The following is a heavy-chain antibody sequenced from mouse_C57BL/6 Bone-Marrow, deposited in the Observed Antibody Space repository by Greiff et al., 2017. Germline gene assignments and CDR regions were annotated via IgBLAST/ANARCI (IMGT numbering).Heavy chain of an antibody. CDR2: IDPSDSET. J-gene: IGHJ1*03. V-gene: IGHV1-52*01. Sequence: QVQLQQPGAELVRPGSSVKLSCKASGYTFTSYWMHWVKQRPRQGLEWIGNIDPSDSETHYNQKFKDKATLTVDKSSSTAYMQLSSLTSEYSAVYYCARWGYHCYFDVWGKGTPVTVSS. D-gene: IGHD2-2*01. CDR3: ARWGYHCYFDV. CDR1: GYTFTSYW.